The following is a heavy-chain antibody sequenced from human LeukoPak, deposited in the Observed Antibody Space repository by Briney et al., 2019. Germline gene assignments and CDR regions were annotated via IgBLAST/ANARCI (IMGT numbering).Heavy chain of an antibody. CDR2: IYADGST. Sequence: PGRSLRLSCAASGFTVNNNFMGWVRQAPGKGLEWVSGIYADGSTYYAASVKGRFTLSRHVSENTLSLEMNSLRPEDMPLYYCARESSVSGLFIYWGQGTLVTVSS. V-gene: IGHV3-53*04. CDR1: GFTVNNNF. CDR3: ARESSVSGLFIY. J-gene: IGHJ4*02. D-gene: IGHD6-19*01.